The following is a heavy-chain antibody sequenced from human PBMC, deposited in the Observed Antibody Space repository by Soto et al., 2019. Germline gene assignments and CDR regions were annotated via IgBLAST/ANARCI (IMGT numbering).Heavy chain of an antibody. CDR2: ISYDGSNK. V-gene: IGHV3-30-3*01. CDR1: GFTFSSYA. CDR3: ARDYYYGMDV. Sequence: QVQLVESGGGVVQPGRSLRLSCAASGFTFSSYAMHWVRQAPGKGLEWVAVISYDGSNKYYADSVKGRFTISRDNSKNTLYLQMNSLRAEDTAVYYCARDYYYGMDVWGQGTTVTVSS. J-gene: IGHJ6*02.